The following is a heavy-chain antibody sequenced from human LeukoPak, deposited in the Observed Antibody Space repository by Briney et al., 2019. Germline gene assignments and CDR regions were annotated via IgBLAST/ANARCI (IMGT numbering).Heavy chain of an antibody. CDR3: AKDSGWAFDY. J-gene: IGHJ4*02. D-gene: IGHD6-19*01. CDR2: ISSSSSYI. Sequence: PGGSLRLSCAASGFTFSSYSMNWVRQAPGKGLEWVSSISSSSSYIYYADSVKGRFTISRDNSKNSLYLQMNSLRTEDTALYYCAKDSGWAFDYWGQETLVTVSS. V-gene: IGHV3-21*04. CDR1: GFTFSSYS.